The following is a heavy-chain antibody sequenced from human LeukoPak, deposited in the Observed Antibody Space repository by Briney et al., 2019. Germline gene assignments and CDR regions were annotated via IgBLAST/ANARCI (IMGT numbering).Heavy chain of an antibody. CDR3: ARMGGGYDFTIDY. Sequence: SETLSLTCAVYGGSFSGYYWSWIRQPPGKGLEWIGEINHSGSTNYNPSLKSRVTISVDTSKNQFSLKLSSVTAADTAVYYCARMGGGYDFTIDYWGQGTVVTVSS. D-gene: IGHD5-12*01. CDR1: GGSFSGYY. J-gene: IGHJ4*02. CDR2: INHSGST. V-gene: IGHV4-34*01.